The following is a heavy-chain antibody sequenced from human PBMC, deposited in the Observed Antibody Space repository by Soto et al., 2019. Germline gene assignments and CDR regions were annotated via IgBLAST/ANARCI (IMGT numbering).Heavy chain of an antibody. J-gene: IGHJ4*02. V-gene: IGHV4-34*01. CDR2: INHSGST. CDR1: GGSFSGYY. Sequence: SETLSLTCAVYGGSFSGYYWSWIRQPPGKGLEWIGEINHSGSTNYNPSLKSRVTISVDTSKNQFSLKLSSVTAADTAVYYCARGGRWFFSNRNPNISLFAYWGQGSLVPVSS. CDR3: ARGGRWFFSNRNPNISLFAY. D-gene: IGHD2-15*01.